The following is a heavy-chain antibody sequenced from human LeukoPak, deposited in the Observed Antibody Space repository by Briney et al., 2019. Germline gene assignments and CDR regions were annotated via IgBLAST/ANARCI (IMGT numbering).Heavy chain of an antibody. CDR2: IIPMFGTP. CDR1: GGTFSTSA. CDR3: ARASARYDTSGPFDY. D-gene: IGHD3-22*01. V-gene: IGHV1-69*05. J-gene: IGHJ4*02. Sequence: ASVKVSCKASGGTFSTSAISWVRQAPGQGLEWMGGIIPMFGTPNYAQKFQGRVTITTDESTSTAYMGLTSLRSEDTAVYYCARASARYDTSGPFDYWGQGTLVAVSS.